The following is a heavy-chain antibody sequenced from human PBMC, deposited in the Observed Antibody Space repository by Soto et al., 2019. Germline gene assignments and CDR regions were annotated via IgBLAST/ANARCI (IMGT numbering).Heavy chain of an antibody. CDR1: GYSLTSYY. D-gene: IGHD3-10*02. Sequence: QVQLVQSGAEVRKPGASVKLSCKASGYSLTSYYMHWVRQAPGQGLEWMGITNPGDGSTNYAQKFRGRVTMTSDTSTSTVYMEMSGLRSEDTAIYYCARSYVTSRPIDFWGQGTLVTVSS. V-gene: IGHV1-46*01. CDR2: TNPGDGST. J-gene: IGHJ4*02. CDR3: ARSYVTSRPIDF.